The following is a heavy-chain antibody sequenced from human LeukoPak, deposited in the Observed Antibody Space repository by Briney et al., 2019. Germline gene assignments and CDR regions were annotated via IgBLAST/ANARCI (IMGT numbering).Heavy chain of an antibody. J-gene: IGHJ4*02. CDR2: IGSSGAST. Sequence: PGGSLRLSCAASGFAFSSYAVAWVRQAPGKGLEWVSVIGSSGASTYFPDSVRGRFTISRDNSKNTVSLQMNSLRAEDTAVYYCARFRSTSGSFPLDYWGQGTLVTVSS. CDR3: ARFRSTSGSFPLDY. CDR1: GFAFSSYA. V-gene: IGHV3-23*01. D-gene: IGHD1-26*01.